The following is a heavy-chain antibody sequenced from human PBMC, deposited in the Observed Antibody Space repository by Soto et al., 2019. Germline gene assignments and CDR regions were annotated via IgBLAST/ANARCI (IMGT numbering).Heavy chain of an antibody. J-gene: IGHJ4*02. D-gene: IGHD2-2*01. V-gene: IGHV3-30*18. CDR2: ISYDGSNK. CDR1: GFTFSSYG. CDR3: AKDRDIVVVPAAIFDY. Sequence: GGSLRLSCAASGFTFSSYGMHWVRQAPGKGLEWVAVISYDGSNKYYADSVKGRFTISRDNSKNTLYLQMNSLRAEDTAVYYCAKDRDIVVVPAAIFDYWGQXTLVTVSS.